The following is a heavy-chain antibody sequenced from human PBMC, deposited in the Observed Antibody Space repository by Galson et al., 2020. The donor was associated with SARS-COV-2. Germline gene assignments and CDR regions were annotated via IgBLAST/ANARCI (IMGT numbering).Heavy chain of an antibody. CDR3: ARGGQLDFYCMDV. V-gene: IGHV1-46*01. CDR1: GNTLIDYY. Sequence: ASVKVSCKASGNTLIDYYIHWVRQDPGQGLEWMGIIDPSGGTTSSAQKFQDRVTWTRDTSTSTVYMVLRSLRSEDRAVYYCARGGQLDFYCMDVWGQGTTVTVS. CDR2: IDPSGGTT. J-gene: IGHJ6*02. D-gene: IGHD2-2*01.